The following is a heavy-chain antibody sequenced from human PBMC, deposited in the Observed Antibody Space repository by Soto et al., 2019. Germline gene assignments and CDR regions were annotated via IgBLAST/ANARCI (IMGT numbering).Heavy chain of an antibody. CDR1: GCTFTSFG. CDR2: ISAYNGNT. Sequence: ASGKVSGRASGCTFTSFGISWVRQVPGQGLEWMGWISAYNGNTNYAQKLQGRVTMTTDTSTSTAYMELRSLRSDDTAVYYCARSPMTTVTNYWFDPWGQGTLVTVSS. J-gene: IGHJ5*02. V-gene: IGHV1-18*01. CDR3: ARSPMTTVTNYWFDP. D-gene: IGHD4-17*01.